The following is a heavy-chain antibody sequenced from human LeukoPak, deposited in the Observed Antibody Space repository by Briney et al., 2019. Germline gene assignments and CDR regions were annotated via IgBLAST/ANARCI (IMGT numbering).Heavy chain of an antibody. CDR3: ARESPYYYDSSEKGIYFDY. CDR2: INPSGGST. V-gene: IGHV1-46*01. Sequence: ASVKVSCKASGYTFTSYYMHWVRQAPGQGLEWMGIINPSGGSTSYAQKFQGRVTMTRDTSTSTAYMELSSLRSEDTAVYYCARESPYYYDSSEKGIYFDYWGQGTLVTVSS. D-gene: IGHD3-22*01. J-gene: IGHJ4*02. CDR1: GYTFTSYY.